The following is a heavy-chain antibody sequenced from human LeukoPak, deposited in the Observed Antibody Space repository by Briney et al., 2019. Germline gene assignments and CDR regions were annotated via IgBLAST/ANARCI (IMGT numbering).Heavy chain of an antibody. CDR1: GFTFSSYA. J-gene: IGHJ4*02. CDR3: ARDRGYSYGYDYFDY. Sequence: GGSLRLSCAASGFTFSSYAMHWVRQAPGKGLEYVSAISSNGGSTYYANSVKGRFTISRDNSKNTLYLQMGSLRAEDMAVYYCARDRGYSYGYDYFDYWGQGTLVTVSS. D-gene: IGHD5-18*01. CDR2: ISSNGGST. V-gene: IGHV3-64*01.